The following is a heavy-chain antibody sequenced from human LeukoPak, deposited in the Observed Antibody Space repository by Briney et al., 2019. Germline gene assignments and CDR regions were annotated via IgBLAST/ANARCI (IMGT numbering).Heavy chain of an antibody. D-gene: IGHD3-10*01. Sequence: GGSLRLSCAASGFTFSSYWMSWVRQAPGKGLEWVANIKQDGSEKYYVDSVKGRFTISRDNAKNSLYLQMNSLRAEDTAGYYCAREVRYYYYYLDVWGKGTTVTVSS. V-gene: IGHV3-7*01. J-gene: IGHJ6*03. CDR2: IKQDGSEK. CDR1: GFTFSSYW. CDR3: AREVRYYYYYLDV.